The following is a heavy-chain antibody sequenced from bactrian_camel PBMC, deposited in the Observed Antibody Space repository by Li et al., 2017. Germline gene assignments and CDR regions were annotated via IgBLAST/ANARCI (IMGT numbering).Heavy chain of an antibody. CDR3: AKDSPRGQWTLIATILDEYNY. CDR2: FYSDGSNT. CDR1: GFTFSSYC. D-gene: IGHD4*01. V-gene: IGHV3S6*01. Sequence: QLVESGGGLVQPGGSLRLSCAASGFTFSSYCMNWGRQAPGKGLEWAYSFYSDGSNTYYADSVKGRFTISRDNAKNTLYLQLNSLKTEDTAMYYCAKDSPRGQWTLIATILDEYNYWGQGTQVTVS. J-gene: IGHJ4*01.